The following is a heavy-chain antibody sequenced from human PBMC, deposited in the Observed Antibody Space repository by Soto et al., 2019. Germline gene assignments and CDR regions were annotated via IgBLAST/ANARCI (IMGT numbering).Heavy chain of an antibody. CDR3: SRGQYYDFWSGYYTGIITTPKKRELFDY. D-gene: IGHD3-3*01. CDR1: GGSISSSSYY. J-gene: IGHJ4*02. CDR2: IYYSGST. Sequence: PSETLSLTCTVSGGSISSSSYYWGWIRQPPGKGLEWIGSIYYSGSTYYNPSLKSRVTISVDTSKNQFSLKLSSVTAADTAVYYCSRGQYYDFWSGYYTGIITTPKKRELFDYWGQGTLVTVSS. V-gene: IGHV4-39*01.